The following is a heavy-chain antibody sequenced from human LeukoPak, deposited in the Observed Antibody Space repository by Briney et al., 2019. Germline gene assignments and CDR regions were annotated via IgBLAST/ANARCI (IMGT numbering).Heavy chain of an antibody. J-gene: IGHJ6*03. CDR1: ASSISSSNW. Sequence: SDTLSLTCAVSASSISSSNWWGWIRRPPGKGLEWIGRIYTSGSTNYNPSLKSRVTISVDTSKNQFSLKLSSVTAADTAVYYCARETPKGDSSGWYYYYYYYYMDVWGKGTTVTISS. V-gene: IGHV4-28*03. D-gene: IGHD6-19*01. CDR3: ARETPKGDSSGWYYYYYYYYMDV. CDR2: IYTSGST.